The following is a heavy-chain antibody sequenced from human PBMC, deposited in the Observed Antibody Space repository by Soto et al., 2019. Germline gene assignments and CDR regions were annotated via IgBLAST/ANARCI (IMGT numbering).Heavy chain of an antibody. D-gene: IGHD3-3*01. CDR2: VYKTGNT. V-gene: IGHV4-39*01. Sequence: QLQLQLSGPGLVKPSESLSLMCTVSGGAVSSATYDWAWIRQPPGKGPEYIGSVYKTGNTHYNPSLKSRVTRSIYTSNNQFSLMLNSVPSADTALYYFARQVGNDIWRRFIGPWDQGTLITVSS. CDR1: GGAVSSATYD. J-gene: IGHJ5*02. CDR3: ARQVGNDIWRRFIGP.